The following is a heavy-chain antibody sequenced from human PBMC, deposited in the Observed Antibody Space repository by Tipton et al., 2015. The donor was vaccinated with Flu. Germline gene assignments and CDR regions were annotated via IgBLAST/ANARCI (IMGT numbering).Heavy chain of an antibody. V-gene: IGHV4-61*01. J-gene: IGHJ4*02. CDR1: GGSVSSGSYY. D-gene: IGHD3-10*01. CDR3: AREVTMIRGVISGDY. Sequence: TLSLTCTVSGGSVSSGSYYWSWIRQTPGKGLEWIGYIYNTGSTKYSPSLRSRVTISLDTSTNQFFLKLRSVTAADTAVYYCAREVTMIRGVISGDYWSQGTQVTVSS. CDR2: IYNTGST.